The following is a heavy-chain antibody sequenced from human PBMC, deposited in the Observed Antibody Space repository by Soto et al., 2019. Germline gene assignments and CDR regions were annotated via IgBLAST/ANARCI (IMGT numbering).Heavy chain of an antibody. V-gene: IGHV1-18*01. D-gene: IGHD4-17*01. CDR2: ISAHNGNT. Sequence: QAHLVQSGPEVKKPGASVKVSCKGSGYIFTIYGIAWVRQAPGQGLEWMGWISAHNGNTEYAQKFQGRVTVTRDTSTSPAYLELRSLRSDDTALYYCARGRYGDYWGQGALVTVSS. CDR1: GYIFTIYG. CDR3: ARGRYGDY. J-gene: IGHJ4*02.